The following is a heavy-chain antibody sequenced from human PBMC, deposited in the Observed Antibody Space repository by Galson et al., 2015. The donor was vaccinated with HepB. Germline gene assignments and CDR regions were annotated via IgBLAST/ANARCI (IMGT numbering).Heavy chain of an antibody. CDR2: ISYDGSNK. D-gene: IGHD6-13*01. J-gene: IGHJ5*02. V-gene: IGHV3-30-3*01. CDR1: GFSFSSYA. Sequence: SLRLSCAASGFSFSSYAMHWVRHAPGKGLEWVAVISYDGSNKYYADSVKGRFTISRDNSKNTLYLQMNSLRAEDTAVYYCARDKGVAADGTENWFDPWGQGTLVTVSS. CDR3: ARDKGVAADGTENWFDP.